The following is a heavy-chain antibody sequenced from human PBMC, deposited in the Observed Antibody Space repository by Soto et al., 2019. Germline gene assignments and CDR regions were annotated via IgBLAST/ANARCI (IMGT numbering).Heavy chain of an antibody. CDR1: GFTVSSYG. J-gene: IGHJ4*02. V-gene: IGHV3-30*18. D-gene: IGHD2-15*01. Sequence: GGSLRLSCAASGFTVSSYGVHWVRQATGKGLEWVAVISYDGSNKYYADYVKVIFTISRDNSKNTLYLQMNSLRAEDTAVYYCVKDVVFWPWGQGTLVTVSS. CDR2: ISYDGSNK. CDR3: VKDVVFWP.